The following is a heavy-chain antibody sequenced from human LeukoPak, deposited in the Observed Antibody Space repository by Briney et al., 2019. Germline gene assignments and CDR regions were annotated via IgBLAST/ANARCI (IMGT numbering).Heavy chain of an antibody. CDR3: ARDSRKVRGVISIDY. CDR1: GGSISSSNW. Sequence: PSETLSLTCAVSGGSISSSNWRRWVRPPPEKGLGWIGEIYHSRSTNYNPSLKSRVTISVDKSKNHFTLKLSSVTAADTAVYYCARDSRKVRGVISIDYWGRGTLVAVSS. J-gene: IGHJ4*02. V-gene: IGHV4-4*02. CDR2: IYHSRST. D-gene: IGHD3-10*01.